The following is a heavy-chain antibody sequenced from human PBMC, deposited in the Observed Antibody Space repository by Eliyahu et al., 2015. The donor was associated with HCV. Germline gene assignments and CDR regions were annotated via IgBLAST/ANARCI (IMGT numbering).Heavy chain of an antibody. CDR3: AHRHVFYYEYIPHWDDAFDI. Sequence: QITLKESGPTLVKPTQTLTLTCSFSGFSLNTSGVGVGWIRQPPGEALEWLAIIYWDGDKRYSPSLRGRVSISKDTSKNHVVLTITDMDPVDTATYYCAHRHVFYYEYIPHWDDAFDIWGPGTMVTVSS. J-gene: IGHJ3*02. V-gene: IGHV2-5*02. CDR1: GFSLNTSGVG. CDR2: IYWDGDK. D-gene: IGHD3-22*01.